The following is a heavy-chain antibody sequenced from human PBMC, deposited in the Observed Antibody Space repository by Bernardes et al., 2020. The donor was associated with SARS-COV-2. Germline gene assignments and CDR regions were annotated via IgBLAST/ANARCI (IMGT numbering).Heavy chain of an antibody. CDR3: AKEIRGFSGYDY. CDR1: GVTFSGYT. J-gene: IGHJ4*02. D-gene: IGHD5-12*01. V-gene: IGHV3-21*01. Sequence: GGSLRLSCAGSGVTFSGYTMDWVRQAPGKGLEWIASIGSTGVHMFYAESVKGRFTISRDNAKNSLYLQMNSLRDEDTAVYYCAKEIRGFSGYDYWGQGTLVTVSS. CDR2: IGSTGVHM.